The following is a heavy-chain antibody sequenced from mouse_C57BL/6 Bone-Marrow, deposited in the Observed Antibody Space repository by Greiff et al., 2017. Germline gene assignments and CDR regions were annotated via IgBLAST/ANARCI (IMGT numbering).Heavy chain of an antibody. CDR1: GYTFTSYG. CDR2: IYPRSGNT. Sequence: QVQLQQSGAELARPGASVKLSCKASGYTFTSYGISWVKQRTGQGLEWIGEIYPRSGNTYYNEKFKGKATLTADKSSSTAYMELRSLTSEDSAVYYCARGDYCYGSRIFFAYWGQGTLVTVSA. J-gene: IGHJ3*01. D-gene: IGHD1-1*01. V-gene: IGHV1-81*01. CDR3: ARGDYCYGSRIFFAY.